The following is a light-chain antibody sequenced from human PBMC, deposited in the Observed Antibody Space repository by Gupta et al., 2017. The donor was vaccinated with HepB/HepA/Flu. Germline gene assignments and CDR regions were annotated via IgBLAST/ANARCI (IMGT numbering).Light chain of an antibody. CDR2: SNN. J-gene: IGLJ2*01. Sequence: QSVLTQPPSASGTPGQRVTISCSGSSSNIGSTTVNWYQQLPGTAPKLLIYSNNQRPSGVPDRFSGSKSGTSAALAISGLQSEDGADYYCAAWDDSRNGVVFGGGTKLTVL. CDR1: SSNIGSTT. CDR3: AAWDDSRNGVV. V-gene: IGLV1-44*01.